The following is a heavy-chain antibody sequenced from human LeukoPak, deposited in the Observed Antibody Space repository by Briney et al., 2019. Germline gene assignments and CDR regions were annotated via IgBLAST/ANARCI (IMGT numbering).Heavy chain of an antibody. D-gene: IGHD2-15*01. CDR2: IKQDGSEK. Sequence: PGGSLRLSCAASGFTFSSYWMSWVRQAPGKGLEWVANIKQDGSEKYYVDSVKGRFTISRDNAKNSLYLQMNSLRAEDTAVYYCARDRVRVAATCCEFDYWGQGTLVTVSS. CDR3: ARDRVRVAATCCEFDY. J-gene: IGHJ4*02. V-gene: IGHV3-7*03. CDR1: GFTFSSYW.